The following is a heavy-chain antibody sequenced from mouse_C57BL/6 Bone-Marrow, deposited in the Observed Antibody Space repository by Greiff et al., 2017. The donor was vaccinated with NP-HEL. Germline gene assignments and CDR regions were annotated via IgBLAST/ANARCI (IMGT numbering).Heavy chain of an antibody. Sequence: QVQLQQSGPELVKPGASVKLSCKASGYTFTSYDINWVKQRPGQGLEWIGWIYPRDGSTKYNEKFKGKATLTVDTSSSTAYMEIHSLTSEDSAVYFCARRRIYDGYYGPFDYWGQGTTLTVSA. CDR2: IYPRDGST. CDR1: GYTFTSYD. D-gene: IGHD2-3*01. J-gene: IGHJ2*01. V-gene: IGHV1-85*01. CDR3: ARRRIYDGYYGPFDY.